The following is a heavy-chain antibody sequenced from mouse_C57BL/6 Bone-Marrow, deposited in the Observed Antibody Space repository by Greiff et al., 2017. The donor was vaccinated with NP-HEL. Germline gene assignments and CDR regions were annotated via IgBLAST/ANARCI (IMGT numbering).Heavy chain of an antibody. CDR3: ARAYDYDGWFAY. D-gene: IGHD2-4*01. CDR1: GFTFSSYA. V-gene: IGHV5-4*01. Sequence: DVQLVESGGGLVKPGGSLKLSCAASGFTFSSYAMSWVRQTPEKRLEWVATISDGGSYTYYPDNVKGRFTISRDNAKNNLYLQMSHLKSEDTAMYYCARAYDYDGWFAYWGQGTLVTVSA. J-gene: IGHJ3*01. CDR2: ISDGGSYT.